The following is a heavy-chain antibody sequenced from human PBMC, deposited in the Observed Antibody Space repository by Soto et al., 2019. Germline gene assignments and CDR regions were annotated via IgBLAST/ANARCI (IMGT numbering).Heavy chain of an antibody. J-gene: IGHJ4*02. V-gene: IGHV3-30*18. D-gene: IGHD2-21*01. Sequence: QVQLVESGGGVVQPGRSLRLSCAASGFTFSSYGMHWVRQAPGKGLEWVAVISYDGSNKYYADSVKGRFTNSRDNSKNTLYLQMNSLRAEDTAVYYCANLWGGRLFDYWGQGTLVTVSS. CDR1: GFTFSSYG. CDR2: ISYDGSNK. CDR3: ANLWGGRLFDY.